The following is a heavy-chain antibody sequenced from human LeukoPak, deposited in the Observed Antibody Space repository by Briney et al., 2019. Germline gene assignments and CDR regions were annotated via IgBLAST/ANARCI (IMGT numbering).Heavy chain of an antibody. CDR3: TTETYYYDSSGYYELYYYYYGMDV. D-gene: IGHD3-22*01. CDR1: GFTFSNAW. J-gene: IGHJ6*02. CDR2: IKSKTDGGTT. V-gene: IGHV3-15*01. Sequence: GGSLRLSCAASGFTFSNAWMSWVRQAPGKGLEWVGRIKSKTDGGTTDYAAPVKGRFTISRDDSKNTLYLQMNSLKTEDTAVYYCTTETYYYDSSGYYELYYYYYGMDVWGQGTTVTVSS.